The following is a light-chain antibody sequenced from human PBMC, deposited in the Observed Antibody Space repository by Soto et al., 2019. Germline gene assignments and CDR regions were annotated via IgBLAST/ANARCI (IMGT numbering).Light chain of an antibody. CDR1: QSVASSY. V-gene: IGKV3-20*01. Sequence: EIVLTQSPGTLSFARGERATLSCRASQSVASSYLAWYQQKPGQAPRLVIHGASSRATGIPDRFSGSGSGTAFTLTISRLEPEDFAVYYWQQYGSSPRAFGQGTRLEIK. CDR2: GAS. J-gene: IGKJ5*01. CDR3: QQYGSSPRA.